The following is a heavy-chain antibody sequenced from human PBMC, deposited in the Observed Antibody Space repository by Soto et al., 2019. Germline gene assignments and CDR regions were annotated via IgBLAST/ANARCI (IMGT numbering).Heavy chain of an antibody. J-gene: IGHJ4*02. CDR1: GFTFSSYA. Sequence: PGGSLRLSCAASGFTFSSYAMSWVRQAPGKGLVWVSRINSDGSSTSYADSVKGRFTISRDNAKNTLYLQMNSLRDEDTAVYYCASGKDYAEGGYWGQGTLVTVSS. CDR2: INSDGSST. CDR3: ASGKDYAEGGY. V-gene: IGHV3-74*01. D-gene: IGHD4-17*01.